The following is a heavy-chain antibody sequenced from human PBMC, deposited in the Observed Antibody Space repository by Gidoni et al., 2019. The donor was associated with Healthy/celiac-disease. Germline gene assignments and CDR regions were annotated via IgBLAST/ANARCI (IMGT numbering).Heavy chain of an antibody. CDR1: GFSLSTSGMC. Sequence: QVTLRESGPALVKPTQTLTLTCTFSGFSLSTSGMCVSWIRQPPGKALEWLARIDWDDDKYYSTSLKTRLTISKDTSKNQVVLTMTNMDPVDTATYYCARISYTLLYSGSFDYWGQGTLVTVSS. J-gene: IGHJ4*02. D-gene: IGHD1-26*01. CDR2: IDWDDDK. CDR3: ARISYTLLYSGSFDY. V-gene: IGHV2-70*15.